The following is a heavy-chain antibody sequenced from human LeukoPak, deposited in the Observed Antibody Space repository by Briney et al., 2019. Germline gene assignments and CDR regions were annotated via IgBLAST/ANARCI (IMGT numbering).Heavy chain of an antibody. D-gene: IGHD6-6*01. J-gene: IGHJ4*02. CDR3: ASRGVAARSGSPFDY. CDR1: GESFSGYY. Sequence: SETLSLTCAVYGESFSGYYWSWIRQPPGKGLEWDGEINHSGSTNYNPSLKSRVTISVDTSKNQFSLKLSSVTAADTAVYYCASRGVAARSGSPFDYWGQGTLVTVSS. V-gene: IGHV4-34*01. CDR2: INHSGST.